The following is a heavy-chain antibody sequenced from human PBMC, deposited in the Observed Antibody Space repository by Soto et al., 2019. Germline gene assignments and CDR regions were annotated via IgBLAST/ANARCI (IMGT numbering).Heavy chain of an antibody. Sequence: QVQLQQWGAGLLKPSETLSLSCAVYGGSFSGYYWSWIRQPPGKGLEWIGEINPSGSTNYTPSLKGRVTISLDTSKNQFSLRLSSVTAAVTAVYYCASILRYLWGQGTLVTVSS. CDR2: INPSGST. V-gene: IGHV4-34*01. D-gene: IGHD3-16*01. CDR3: ASILRYL. CDR1: GGSFSGYY. J-gene: IGHJ4*02.